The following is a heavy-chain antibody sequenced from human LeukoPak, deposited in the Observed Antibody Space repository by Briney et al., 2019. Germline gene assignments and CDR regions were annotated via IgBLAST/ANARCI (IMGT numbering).Heavy chain of an antibody. D-gene: IGHD3-22*01. V-gene: IGHV3-7*01. CDR2: IKQDGSEK. Sequence: GGSLRVSCAASGFTLSSYWMSWVRQAPGGGLEWVANIKQDGSEKYYVDSVKGRFTISRDNAKNSLYLQMNSLRAEDTAVYYCATTTTRYDSSGYNLFDYWGQGTLVTVSS. J-gene: IGHJ4*02. CDR3: ATTTTRYDSSGYNLFDY. CDR1: GFTLSSYW.